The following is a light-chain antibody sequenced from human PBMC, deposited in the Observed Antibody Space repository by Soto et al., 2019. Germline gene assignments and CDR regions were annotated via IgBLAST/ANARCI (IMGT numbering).Light chain of an antibody. CDR2: LGS. Sequence: DIVMTQSPLSLPVTPGEPASISCRSSQSLLHSNGYNYLDWYLQKPGQSPQLLIYLGSNRASGVPDRFSGSGSGTDFTLTISRLGPEDFAVYYCQQRNVWPPITFGQGHDWRL. J-gene: IGKJ5*01. V-gene: IGKV2-28*01. CDR1: QSLLHSNGYNY. CDR3: QQRNVWPPIT.